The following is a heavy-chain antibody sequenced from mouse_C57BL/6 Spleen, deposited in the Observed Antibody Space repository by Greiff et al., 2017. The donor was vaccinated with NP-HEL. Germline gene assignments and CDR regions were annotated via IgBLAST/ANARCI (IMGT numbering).Heavy chain of an antibody. CDR1: GYTFTDYE. CDR3: TREGLSSYFDY. V-gene: IGHV1-15*01. J-gene: IGHJ2*01. D-gene: IGHD3-1*01. Sequence: QVQLQQSGAELVRPGASVTLSCKASGYTFTDYEMHWVKQTPVHGLEWIGAIDPETGGTAYNQKFKGKAILTADKSSSTAYMELRSLTSEDSAVYYCTREGLSSYFDYWGQGTTLTVSS. CDR2: IDPETGGT.